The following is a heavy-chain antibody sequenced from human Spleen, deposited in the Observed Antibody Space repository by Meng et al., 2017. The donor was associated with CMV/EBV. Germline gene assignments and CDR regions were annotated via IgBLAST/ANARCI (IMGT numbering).Heavy chain of an antibody. CDR2: INPNGGAT. CDR3: ARDPTSSISLFDY. D-gene: IGHD2-2*01. V-gene: IGHV1-2*07. CDR1: GYTCTGYY. Sequence: CKASGYTCTGYYIHWVRQAPGQGLEWMGWINPNGGATKYAHRFQGTITMTTDTFISTAYMELSRLRSDDTAVYYCARDPTSSISLFDYWGQGTLVTVSS. J-gene: IGHJ4*02.